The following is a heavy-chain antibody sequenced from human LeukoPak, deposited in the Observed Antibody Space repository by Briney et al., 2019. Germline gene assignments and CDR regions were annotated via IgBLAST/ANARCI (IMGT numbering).Heavy chain of an antibody. CDR2: ISWDDYK. CDR3: AHSGYNSGFYFDY. V-gene: IGHV2-5*02. Sequence: SAPKLLRNTPTLTFTCTVSGFSLNTNGVGVAWIRQPPGKALEWLALISWDDYKRSSPSLGSRLAITKDTSKNQVVLTMTDMDPVDTATYFCAHSGYNSGFYFDYWGQGTLVTVSS. J-gene: IGHJ4*02. D-gene: IGHD6-19*01. CDR1: GFSLNTNGVG.